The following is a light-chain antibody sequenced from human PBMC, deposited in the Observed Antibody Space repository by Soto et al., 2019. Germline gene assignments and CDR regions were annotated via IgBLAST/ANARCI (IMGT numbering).Light chain of an antibody. Sequence: EIVMTQSPATLSVSSGERVTLSCRASQSVNSHLAWYQQKPGQAPRLLIYGASTRATGIPARFSGSGSGTEFTLTISSLQSEDFAVYYCQQYYNWPPLTFGGGTKVEIK. V-gene: IGKV3-15*01. CDR1: QSVNSH. CDR3: QQYYNWPPLT. J-gene: IGKJ4*01. CDR2: GAS.